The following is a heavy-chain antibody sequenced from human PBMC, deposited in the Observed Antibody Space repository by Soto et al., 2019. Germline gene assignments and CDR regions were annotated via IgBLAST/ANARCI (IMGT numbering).Heavy chain of an antibody. CDR1: GGSISYYY. CDR3: ARGQVVAAQH. V-gene: IGHV4-59*01. CDR2: IYYSGST. D-gene: IGHD2-15*01. Sequence: SETLSLTCTVSGGSISYYYWSWIRQPPGKGLEWIGYIYYSGSTNCNPSLKSRVTISVDTSKNQFSLKLSSVTAADTAVYYCARGQVVAAQHWGQGTLVTVSS. J-gene: IGHJ4*02.